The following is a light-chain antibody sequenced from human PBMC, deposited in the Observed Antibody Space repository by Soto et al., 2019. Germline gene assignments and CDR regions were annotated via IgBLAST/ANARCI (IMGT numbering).Light chain of an antibody. CDR3: QSYDSSLSGYV. J-gene: IGLJ1*01. CDR2: ANT. Sequence: QSVLTQPPSVSGAPGQRVTISCTGSSSNIGAGSDVQWYQQLPGTAPKLLIYANTNRPSGVPDQFSGSKSGTSASLAITGLQAEDEADYYCQSYDSSLSGYVFGTGTKVTVL. CDR1: SSNIGAGSD. V-gene: IGLV1-40*01.